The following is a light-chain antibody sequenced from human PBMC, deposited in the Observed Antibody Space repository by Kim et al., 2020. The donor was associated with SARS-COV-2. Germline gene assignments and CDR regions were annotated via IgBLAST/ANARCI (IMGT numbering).Light chain of an antibody. Sequence: PGGRGTLSCRASQSIDSALAWYQQRPGQAPRLLIYDASYRAPGISARFSGSGSGTDFTLTISSLEPEDFAVYYCQQRTHWPLTFGGGTKVDIK. CDR1: QSIDSA. CDR2: DAS. J-gene: IGKJ4*01. V-gene: IGKV3-11*01. CDR3: QQRTHWPLT.